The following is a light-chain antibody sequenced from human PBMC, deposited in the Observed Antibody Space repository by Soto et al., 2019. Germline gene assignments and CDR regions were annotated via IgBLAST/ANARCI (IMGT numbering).Light chain of an antibody. CDR2: AAS. J-gene: IGKJ1*01. Sequence: IQMTQSPSSLSASVGDRVAITCRTSQGIISALGWYQQEPGKVPKLLIYAASPLQSGVPSRFSGSGSGTEFTLTISSLQPDDFATYYCQPYSSSRTFGQGTKVDIK. V-gene: IGKV1-13*02. CDR1: QGIISA. CDR3: QPYSSSRT.